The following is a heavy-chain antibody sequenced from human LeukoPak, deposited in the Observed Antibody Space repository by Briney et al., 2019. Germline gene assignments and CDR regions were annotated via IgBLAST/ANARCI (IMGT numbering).Heavy chain of an antibody. CDR2: IYPSGST. D-gene: IGHD3-22*01. Sequence: SDTLSLTCTVSGGSISSGSYYWSWIRQPAGKGLEWIGRIYPSGSTNYNPSLKSRVTISVDTSKNQFSLKLSSVTAADTAVYFCARETNGYYDHWGQGTLVTVSS. CDR1: GGSISSGSYY. CDR3: ARETNGYYDH. V-gene: IGHV4-61*02. J-gene: IGHJ4*02.